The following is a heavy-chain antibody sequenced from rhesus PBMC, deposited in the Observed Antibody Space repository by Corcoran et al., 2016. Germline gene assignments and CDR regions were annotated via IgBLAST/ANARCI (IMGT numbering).Heavy chain of an antibody. D-gene: IGHD6S26*01. CDR2: IYGSSTRT. V-gene: IGHV4S10*01. CDR3: AREVAAAGPFDC. J-gene: IGHJ4*01. Sequence: QVQLQESGPGVVKPSETLVLTCAVSGGSSSDSYRWSWIRQPPGKGLEWIGYIYGSSTRTNYDPSHENRVTISKDTAKNQFALKLRSVTAADPAVYYCAREVAAAGPFDCWGQGVLVTVSS. CDR1: GGSSSDSYR.